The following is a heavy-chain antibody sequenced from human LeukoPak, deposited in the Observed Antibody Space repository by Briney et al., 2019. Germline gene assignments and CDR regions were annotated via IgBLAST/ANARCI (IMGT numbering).Heavy chain of an antibody. V-gene: IGHV1-69*05. D-gene: IGHD6-13*01. J-gene: IGHJ4*02. CDR1: GGTFSSYA. CDR3: ARDATVAAAGFDY. Sequence: VASVKVSCKASGGTFSSYAISWVRQAPGQGLEWMGGIIPIFGTANYAQKFQGRVTITTDESTGTAYMELSSLRSEDTAVYYCARDATVAAAGFDYWGQGTLVTVSS. CDR2: IIPIFGTA.